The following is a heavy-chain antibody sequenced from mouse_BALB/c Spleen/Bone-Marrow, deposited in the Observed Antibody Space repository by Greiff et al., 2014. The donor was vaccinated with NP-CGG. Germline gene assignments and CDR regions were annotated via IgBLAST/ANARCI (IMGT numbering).Heavy chain of an antibody. CDR1: GYTFTSYW. D-gene: IGHD4-1*02. CDR3: SREGPTGSGGDY. CDR2: IYPGSGST. Sequence: LQQSGSELVRPGASVKLSCKASGYTFTSYWMHWVKQRPGQGLEWIGNIYPGSGSTNYDEKFKSKGTLTVDTSSSTAYMQLSSRTSEDSAVYYCSREGPTGSGGDYWGQGTTLTVSS. J-gene: IGHJ2*01. V-gene: IGHV1S22*01.